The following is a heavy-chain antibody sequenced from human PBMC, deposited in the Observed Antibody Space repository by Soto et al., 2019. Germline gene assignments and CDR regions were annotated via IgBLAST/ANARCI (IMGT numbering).Heavy chain of an antibody. CDR2: ISAYSV. D-gene: IGHD2-15*01. Sequence: ASVKVSCKASGYTFTNFGISWVRQAPGQGLEWMGWISAYSVKGRFSISRDNSKNTLYLQMDSLRAEDTAVYYCARDRCTGGRCNDLDYWGQGALVTVSS. J-gene: IGHJ4*02. CDR3: ARDRCTGGRCNDLDY. V-gene: IGHV1-18*01. CDR1: GYTFTNFG.